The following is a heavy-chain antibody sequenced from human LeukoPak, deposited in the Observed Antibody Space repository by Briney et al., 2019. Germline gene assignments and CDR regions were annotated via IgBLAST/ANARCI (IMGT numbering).Heavy chain of an antibody. CDR2: SSGSGGST. V-gene: IGHV3-23*01. Sequence: GGSLRLSCAASGFTFSSYAMSWVRQAPGKGLEWVSTSSGSGGSTYYADSVKGGFTISRDNSKNMLYLQMNSLRAEDTAVYYCAKAQGGCSSTTCPPDYWGQGTLVTVSS. CDR1: GFTFSSYA. CDR3: AKAQGGCSSTTCPPDY. D-gene: IGHD2-2*01. J-gene: IGHJ4*02.